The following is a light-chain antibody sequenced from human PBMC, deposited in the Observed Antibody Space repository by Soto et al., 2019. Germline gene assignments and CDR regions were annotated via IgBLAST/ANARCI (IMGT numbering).Light chain of an antibody. Sequence: SYELTQPPSVSVSPGQTASITCFGDKLGDKYACWYQQKPGQSPVLVIYQDTKRPSGIPERFSRSNSGNTATLTISGTQAMDEADYYCQAWDSTTVVFGGGTKLTVL. CDR2: QDT. CDR1: KLGDKY. J-gene: IGLJ2*01. CDR3: QAWDSTTVV. V-gene: IGLV3-1*01.